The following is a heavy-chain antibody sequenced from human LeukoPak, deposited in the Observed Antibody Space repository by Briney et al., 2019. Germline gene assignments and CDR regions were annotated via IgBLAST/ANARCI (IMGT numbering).Heavy chain of an antibody. D-gene: IGHD6-19*01. Sequence: GGSLRLSCAASGFTFDDYAMHWVRQAPGKGLEWVAGITWNSDNLDYAESVRGRFTISRDNAKNSLYLQMNSLGLEDTAFYYCVKESEDSSGWATRYYFDYWGQGSLVTVSS. J-gene: IGHJ4*02. CDR1: GFTFDDYA. CDR3: VKESEDSSGWATRYYFDY. CDR2: ITWNSDNL. V-gene: IGHV3-9*01.